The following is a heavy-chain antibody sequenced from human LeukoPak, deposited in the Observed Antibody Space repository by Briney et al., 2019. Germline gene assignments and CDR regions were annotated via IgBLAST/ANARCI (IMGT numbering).Heavy chain of an antibody. J-gene: IGHJ4*02. D-gene: IGHD3-16*01. CDR2: INTNIGNP. CDR3: ASMGADSFDY. Sequence: ASVKVSCKASGYTFTRYAMNWVRQAPGQGLEWMGWINTNIGNPTYAQDFTGRFVFSLDTSVSTAYLQISTLKPDDTAVYYCASMGADSFDYWGQGTLVTVSS. V-gene: IGHV7-4-1*02. CDR1: GYTFTRYA.